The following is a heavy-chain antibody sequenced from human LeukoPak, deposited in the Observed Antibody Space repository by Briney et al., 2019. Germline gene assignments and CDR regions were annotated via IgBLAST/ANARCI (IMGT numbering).Heavy chain of an antibody. V-gene: IGHV1-2*02. CDR1: GYTFTSYG. J-gene: IGHJ4*02. D-gene: IGHD3/OR15-3a*01. CDR3: ARILDFAMYYFDY. CDR2: INPNSGGT. Sequence: GASVKVSCKASGYTFTSYGLSWVRQASGQGLERMGWINPNSGGTNYAQKFQGRVTMTRDTSISTAYMELSRLRSDDTAVYYCARILDFAMYYFDYWGQGTLVTVSS.